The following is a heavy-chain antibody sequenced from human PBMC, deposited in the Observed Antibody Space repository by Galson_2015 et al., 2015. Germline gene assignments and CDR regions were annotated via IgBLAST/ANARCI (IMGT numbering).Heavy chain of an antibody. CDR3: ARDLFGPPGYCSGGSCYSGYYYYYMDV. CDR2: IYSGGST. D-gene: IGHD2-15*01. CDR1: GFTVSSNY. Sequence: SLRLSCAASGFTVSSNYMSWVRQAPGKGLEWVSVIYSGGSTYYADSVKGRFTISRDNSKNTLYLQMNSLRAEDTAVYYCARDLFGPPGYCSGGSCYSGYYYYYMDVWGKGTTVTVSS. V-gene: IGHV3-53*01. J-gene: IGHJ6*03.